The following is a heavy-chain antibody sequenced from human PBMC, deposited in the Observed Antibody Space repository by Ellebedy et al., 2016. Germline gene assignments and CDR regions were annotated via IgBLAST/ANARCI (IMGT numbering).Heavy chain of an antibody. CDR1: GFTFSSYW. Sequence: GASLKISCAASGFTFSSYWIHWVRQAPGKGLEWVSYIRSGSGTIYYADSVQGRFTISRDNPQNSLYLQMTSLTGEDTAVYFCARDAGSGGYSGKYFHHWGQGTLVTVSS. V-gene: IGHV3-48*01. CDR3: ARDAGSGGYSGKYFHH. J-gene: IGHJ1*01. D-gene: IGHD1-26*01. CDR2: IRSGSGTI.